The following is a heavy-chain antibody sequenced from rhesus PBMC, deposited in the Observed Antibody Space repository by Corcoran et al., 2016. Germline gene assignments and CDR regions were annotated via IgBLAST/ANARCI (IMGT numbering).Heavy chain of an antibody. CDR2: IDPSDSDT. V-gene: IGHV5-20*01. J-gene: IGHJ4*01. CDR1: GYSFTSYW. D-gene: IGHD6-25*01. Sequence: EVQLVQSGAEVKRPGESLKIPCKTSGYSFTSYWISWARQMPGKGQGWMGAIDPSDSDTRYNPSFQGQVTISADKSISTAYLQWSRLKASDTATYYCAKDMGGSWPYYFDYWGQGVLVTVSS. CDR3: AKDMGGSWPYYFDY.